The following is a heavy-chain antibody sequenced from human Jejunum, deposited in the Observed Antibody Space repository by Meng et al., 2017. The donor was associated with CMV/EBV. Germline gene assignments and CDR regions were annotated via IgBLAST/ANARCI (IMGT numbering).Heavy chain of an antibody. CDR2: TSHNGGNK. Sequence: FTFSDYAMHWIRQHPGKGLEWVAVTSHNGGNKYYAESVKGRFTISRDNSRKTLYLEMNDLRSEDTAVYYCASPRFCSTTSCLWTFNSWGPGTLVTVSS. CDR1: FTFSDYA. CDR3: ASPRFCSTTSCLWTFNS. V-gene: IGHV3-30-3*01. J-gene: IGHJ4*02. D-gene: IGHD2-2*01.